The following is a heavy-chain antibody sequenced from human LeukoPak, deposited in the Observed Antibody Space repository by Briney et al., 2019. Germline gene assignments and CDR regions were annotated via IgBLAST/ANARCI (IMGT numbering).Heavy chain of an antibody. CDR3: ARNRATNDY. Sequence: GGSLRLPCAASGFTFSSYLMSWVRQAPGKGLEWVASMKDDGNEIQYVDSVKGRFTISRDNAKNSLYLQMNNLRAEDTAVYYCARNRATNDYWGQGTLVTVSS. D-gene: IGHD1-26*01. CDR2: MKDDGNEI. V-gene: IGHV3-7*01. CDR1: GFTFSSYL. J-gene: IGHJ4*02.